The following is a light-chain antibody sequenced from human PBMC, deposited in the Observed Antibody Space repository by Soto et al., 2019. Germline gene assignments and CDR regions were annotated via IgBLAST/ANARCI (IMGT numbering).Light chain of an antibody. J-gene: IGKJ1*01. V-gene: IGKV1-5*01. CDR3: QQYNNWWT. CDR2: DAS. Sequence: GDRVTITCRASQSISSWLAWYQQKPGKAPKLLIYDASSLESGVPSRFSGSGSGTEFTLTISSLQPDDFATYYCQQYNNWWTFGQGTKVDIK. CDR1: QSISSW.